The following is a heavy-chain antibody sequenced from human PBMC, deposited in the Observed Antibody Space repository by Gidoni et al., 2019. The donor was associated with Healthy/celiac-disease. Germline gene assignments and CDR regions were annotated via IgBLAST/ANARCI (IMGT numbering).Heavy chain of an antibody. Sequence: QVQLVQSGAEVKKPGSSVKVSCKASGGTFSSYTLSWVRQAPGQGLEWMGRIIPILGIANYAQKFQGRVTITADKSTSTAYMELSSLRSEDTAVYYCARGYYDFWSGYYYYYGMDVWGQGTTVTVSS. D-gene: IGHD3-3*01. CDR1: GGTFSSYT. CDR3: ARGYYDFWSGYYYYYGMDV. CDR2: IIPILGIA. V-gene: IGHV1-69*02. J-gene: IGHJ6*02.